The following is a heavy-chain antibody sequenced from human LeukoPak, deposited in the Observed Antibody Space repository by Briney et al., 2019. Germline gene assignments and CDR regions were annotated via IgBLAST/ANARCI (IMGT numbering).Heavy chain of an antibody. J-gene: IGHJ4*02. CDR3: ARGRWDYTVTTLYYFDS. CDR1: GGTFSSYA. Sequence: ASVKASCKASGGTFSSYAISWVRQAPGQGLEWMGGIIPIFDTANYAQKFQGRVTFTRDTSASTAYMELSSLRSEDTAMYYCARGRWDYTVTTLYYFDSWGQGTLVTVSS. D-gene: IGHD4-11*01. CDR2: IIPIFDTA. V-gene: IGHV1-69*05.